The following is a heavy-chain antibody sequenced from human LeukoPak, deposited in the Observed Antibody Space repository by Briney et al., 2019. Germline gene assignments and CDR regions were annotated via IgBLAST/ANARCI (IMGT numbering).Heavy chain of an antibody. Sequence: GESLKISCKGSGYIFTSYWIGWVRQMPGKGLEWMGIIYPDDSDTKYSPSFQGQVTISADKSISTAYLQWSSLKASDTAMYYCARSGRLGYCSGGSCFRWDYWGQGTLVTVSS. CDR2: IYPDDSDT. V-gene: IGHV5-51*01. CDR3: ARSGRLGYCSGGSCFRWDY. D-gene: IGHD2-15*01. CDR1: GYIFTSYW. J-gene: IGHJ4*02.